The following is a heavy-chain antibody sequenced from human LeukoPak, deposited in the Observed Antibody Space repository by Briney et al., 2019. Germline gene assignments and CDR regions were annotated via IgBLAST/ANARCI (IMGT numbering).Heavy chain of an antibody. D-gene: IGHD3-22*01. CDR3: AKHKVATKVKDY. CDR1: GFTFTAYA. V-gene: IGHV3-23*01. Sequence: GGSLRLFCAASGFTFTAYAMSWVRQARGKGLEWGSAISGSAYYTSYADSVKGRFTISRDNSKNTLYLQMNSLRAEDTDLYYCAKHKVATKVKDYWGQGTLVTVSS. CDR2: ISGSAYYT. J-gene: IGHJ4*02.